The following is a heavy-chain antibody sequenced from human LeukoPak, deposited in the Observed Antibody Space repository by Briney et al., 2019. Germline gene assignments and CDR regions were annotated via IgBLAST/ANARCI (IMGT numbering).Heavy chain of an antibody. CDR1: GFTFSSYG. Sequence: GGSLRLSCAASGFTFSSYGMHWIRQAPGKGLEWVAFIRNDGSIIYNADSVKGRFTISRDNSKNTLYLQMNSLRADDTAVYYCAKDTPLCYFDYWGQGTLVAVSS. J-gene: IGHJ4*02. CDR3: AKDTPLCYFDY. D-gene: IGHD3-16*01. V-gene: IGHV3-30*02. CDR2: IRNDGSII.